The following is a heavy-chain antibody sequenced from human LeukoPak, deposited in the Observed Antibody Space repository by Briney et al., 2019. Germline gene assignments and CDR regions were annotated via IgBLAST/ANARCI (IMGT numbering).Heavy chain of an antibody. D-gene: IGHD6-6*01. CDR2: ISYDGSNK. V-gene: IGHV3-30-3*01. CDR1: GFTFSSYA. J-gene: IGHJ3*02. Sequence: GGSLRLSCAASGFTFSSYAMHWVRQAPGKGLEWVAVISYDGSNKYYADSVKGRFTISRDNSKNTLYLQMNSLRAEDTAVYYCARDGARLLFAFDIWGQGTMVTVSS. CDR3: ARDGARLLFAFDI.